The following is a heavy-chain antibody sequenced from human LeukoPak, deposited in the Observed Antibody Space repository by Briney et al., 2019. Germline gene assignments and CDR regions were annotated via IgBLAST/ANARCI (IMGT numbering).Heavy chain of an antibody. V-gene: IGHV1-18*04. D-gene: IGHD2-8*02. CDR1: GYTFTSYG. CDR2: ISAYNGNT. CDR3: ARDLRIGGSLVDWFDP. J-gene: IGHJ5*02. Sequence: GASVKVSCKASGYTFTSYGISWVRQAPGQGLEWMGWISAYNGNTNYAQKFQGRVTMTTDTSTSTAYMELRSLRSDDTAVYYCARDLRIGGSLVDWFDPWGQGTLVTVSS.